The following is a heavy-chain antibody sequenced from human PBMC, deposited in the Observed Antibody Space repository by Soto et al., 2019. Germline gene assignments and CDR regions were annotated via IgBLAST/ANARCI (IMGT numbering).Heavy chain of an antibody. D-gene: IGHD5-18*01. Sequence: ASVKVSCKASGYTFTSYGISWVRQAPGRGLEWMGWISAYNGNTNYAQKLQGRVTMTTDTSTSTAYMELRSLRSDDTAVYYCARYLLGYSYGANWFDPWGPGTLVTLSS. CDR1: GYTFTSYG. V-gene: IGHV1-18*01. CDR2: ISAYNGNT. J-gene: IGHJ5*02. CDR3: ARYLLGYSYGANWFDP.